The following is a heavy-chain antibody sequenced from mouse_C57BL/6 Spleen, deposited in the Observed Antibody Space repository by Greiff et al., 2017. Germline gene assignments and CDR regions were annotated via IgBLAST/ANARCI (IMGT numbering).Heavy chain of an antibody. J-gene: IGHJ3*01. V-gene: IGHV3-6*01. CDR3: AIYYDYDEAGFAY. CDR1: GYSITSGYY. Sequence: ESGPGLVKPSQSLSLTCSVTGYSITSGYYWNWIRQFPGNKLEWMGYISYDGSNNYNPSLKNRISITRDTSKNQFFLKLNSVTTEDTATYYCAIYYDYDEAGFAYWGQGTLVTVSA. CDR2: ISYDGSN. D-gene: IGHD2-4*01.